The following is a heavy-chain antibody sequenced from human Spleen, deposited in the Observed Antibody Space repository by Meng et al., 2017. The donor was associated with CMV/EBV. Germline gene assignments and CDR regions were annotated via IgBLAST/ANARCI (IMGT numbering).Heavy chain of an antibody. Sequence: EVQLVESGGXLVKPGGXLRLSCAASGFTFSSYSMNWVRQAPGKGLEWVSSISSSSSYIYYADSVKGRFTISRDNAKNSLYLQMNSLRAEDTAVYYCARVTYYYDSSGSSDYGGQGTLVTVSS. D-gene: IGHD3-22*01. J-gene: IGHJ4*02. CDR3: ARVTYYYDSSGSSDY. CDR2: ISSSSSYI. CDR1: GFTFSSYS. V-gene: IGHV3-21*01.